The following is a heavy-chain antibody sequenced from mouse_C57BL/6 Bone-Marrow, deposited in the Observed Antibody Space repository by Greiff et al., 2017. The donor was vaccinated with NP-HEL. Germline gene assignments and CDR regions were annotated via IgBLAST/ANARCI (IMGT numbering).Heavy chain of an antibody. CDR3: TTELGRDY. J-gene: IGHJ2*01. D-gene: IGHD4-1*01. CDR1: GFNIKDDY. CDR2: IDPENGDT. Sequence: EVQLQQSGAELVRPGASVKLSCTASGFNIKDDYMHWVKQRPEHGLEWIGWIDPENGDTEYASKFQGKATITADTSSNTAYLQLSSLTSEDTAVYYCTTELGRDYWGQGTTLTVSS. V-gene: IGHV14-4*01.